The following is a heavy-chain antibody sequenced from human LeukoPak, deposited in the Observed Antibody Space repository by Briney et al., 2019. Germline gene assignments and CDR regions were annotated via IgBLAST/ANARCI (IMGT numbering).Heavy chain of an antibody. V-gene: IGHV1-2*02. J-gene: IGHJ4*02. CDR3: AREDTMVRGVIQGFDY. D-gene: IGHD3-10*01. CDR1: GYTFTGYY. Sequence: ASVKVSCKAPGYTFTGYYMHWVRQAPGQGLEWMGWINPNSGGTNYAQKFQGRVTMTRDTSISTAYMELSRLRSDDTAVYYCAREDTMVRGVIQGFDYWGQGTLVTVSS. CDR2: INPNSGGT.